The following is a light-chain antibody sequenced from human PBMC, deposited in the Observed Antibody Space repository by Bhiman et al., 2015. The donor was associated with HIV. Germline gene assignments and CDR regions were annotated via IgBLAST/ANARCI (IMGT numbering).Light chain of an antibody. CDR1: SSNIGAGYD. Sequence: QSALTQPPSVSGAPGQRVTISCTGSSSNIGAGYDVHWYQQLPGTAPKLLMYGNSNRPSGVPDRFSGSKSGTSATLGITGLQTGDEADYYCGTWDSSLSAEVFGGGTKLTVL. CDR2: GNS. CDR3: GTWDSSLSAEV. V-gene: IGLV1-50*01. J-gene: IGLJ3*02.